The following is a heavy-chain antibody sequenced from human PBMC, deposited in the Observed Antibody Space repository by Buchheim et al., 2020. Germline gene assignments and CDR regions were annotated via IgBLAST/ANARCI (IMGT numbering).Heavy chain of an antibody. J-gene: IGHJ6*03. V-gene: IGHV4-34*01. D-gene: IGHD3-10*01. CDR2: INHSGST. Sequence: QVQLQQWGAGLLKPSETLSLTCAVYGGSFSGYYWSWIRQPPGKGLEWIGEINHSGSTNYNPSLKSRVTISVDTSKNQFSLKLSSVTAADTAVYYCATAASIYGSGSYPRYYYSYMDVWGKGTT. CDR3: ATAASIYGSGSYPRYYYSYMDV. CDR1: GGSFSGYY.